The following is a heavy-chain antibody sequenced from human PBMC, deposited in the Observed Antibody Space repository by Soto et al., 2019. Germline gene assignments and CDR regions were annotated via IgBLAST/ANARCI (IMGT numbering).Heavy chain of an antibody. CDR3: ARGAVAGVDYGMDV. J-gene: IGHJ6*02. CDR2: IYTSGGT. Sequence: PSETLSLTCSVSGGSISGYYWSWIRQPAGKGLEWVGRIYTSGGTNYNPSLESRVTMSAGTSRKQFFLKLTSVTAADTAVYYCARGAVAGVDYGMDVWGRGTTVTV. D-gene: IGHD6-19*01. CDR1: GGSISGYY. V-gene: IGHV4-4*07.